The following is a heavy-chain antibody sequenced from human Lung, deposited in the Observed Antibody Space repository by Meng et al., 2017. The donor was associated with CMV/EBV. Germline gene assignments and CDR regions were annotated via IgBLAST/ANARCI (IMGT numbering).Heavy chain of an antibody. CDR3: ARAGYSDAPAPVE. Sequence: ASVKVSCKASGYTFNSYGISWVRQAPGQGLEWVGRISAYNGNTNFAEQFKGRVTMTTDTSTTTAYLELRSLRSDDTAVYYCARAGYSDAPAPVEWGQGTLVTVSS. D-gene: IGHD5-18*01. V-gene: IGHV1-18*01. J-gene: IGHJ4*02. CDR2: ISAYNGNT. CDR1: GYTFNSYG.